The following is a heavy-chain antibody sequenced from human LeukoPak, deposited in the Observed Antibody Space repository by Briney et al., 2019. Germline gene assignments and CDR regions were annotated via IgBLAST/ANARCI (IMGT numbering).Heavy chain of an antibody. J-gene: IGHJ4*02. V-gene: IGHV4-34*01. CDR3: ARGPRELPIYYFDY. CDR2: IYYDGRT. Sequence: PSETLSLTCAVYGGSFSDYFWGWIRQPPGKGLEWIGSIYYDGRTSYNPSLKSRVTISVDTSKNQFSLKLSSVTAADTAVYYCARGPRELPIYYFDYWGQGTLVTVSS. CDR1: GGSFSDYF. D-gene: IGHD1-7*01.